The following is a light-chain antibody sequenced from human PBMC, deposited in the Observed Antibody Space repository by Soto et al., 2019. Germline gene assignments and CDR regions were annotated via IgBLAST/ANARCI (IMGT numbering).Light chain of an antibody. CDR2: LGS. Sequence: DIVMTQSPLSLPVTPGEPASISCRSSQSLLHSNGYNYLGWYLHKPWQSPQLLIYLGSNRASGVTARFSGSRSGTDFTLKISRLEAEDVGVYYCMQALQSPPYTFGQGTKLEIK. J-gene: IGKJ2*01. V-gene: IGKV2-28*01. CDR3: MQALQSPPYT. CDR1: QSLLHSNGYNY.